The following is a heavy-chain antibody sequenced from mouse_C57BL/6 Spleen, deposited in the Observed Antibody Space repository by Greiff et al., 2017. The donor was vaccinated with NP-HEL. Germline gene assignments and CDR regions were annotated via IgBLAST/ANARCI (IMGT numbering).Heavy chain of an antibody. V-gene: IGHV6-3*01. CDR3: TPFYYGYDAGMDY. J-gene: IGHJ4*01. Sequence: EVQRVESGGGLVQPGGSMKLSCVASGFTFSNYWMNWVRQSPEKGLEWVAQIRLKSDNYATHYAESVKGRFTISRDDSKSSVYLQMNNLRAEDTGIYYCTPFYYGYDAGMDYWGQGTSVTVSS. D-gene: IGHD2-2*01. CDR2: IRLKSDNYAT. CDR1: GFTFSNYW.